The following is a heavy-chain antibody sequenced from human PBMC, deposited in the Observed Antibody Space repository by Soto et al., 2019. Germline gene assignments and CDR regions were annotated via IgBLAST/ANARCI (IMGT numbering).Heavy chain of an antibody. V-gene: IGHV3-30-3*01. Sequence: XESLQLSCAASGFTFSSYAMHWVRQAPGKGLEWVAVISYDGSNKYYADSVKGRFTISRDNSKNTLYLQMNSLRAEDTAVYYCAREVPAALNFDYWGQGTLVTVSS. CDR2: ISYDGSNK. CDR3: AREVPAALNFDY. CDR1: GFTFSSYA. J-gene: IGHJ4*02. D-gene: IGHD2-2*01.